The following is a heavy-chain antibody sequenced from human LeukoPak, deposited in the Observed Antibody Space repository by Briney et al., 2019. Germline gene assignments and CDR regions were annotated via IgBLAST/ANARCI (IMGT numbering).Heavy chain of an antibody. Sequence: ASVKVSCKASGYTFTSYDINWVRQATGQGLEWMGWMNPNSGNTGYAQKFQGRVTMTRNTSISTAYMELSSLRSEDTAVYYCASVLGRPGYCSGGSCYPGLVYYGMDVWGQGTTVTVSS. CDR1: GYTFTSYD. CDR3: ASVLGRPGYCSGGSCYPGLVYYGMDV. V-gene: IGHV1-8*01. D-gene: IGHD2-15*01. CDR2: MNPNSGNT. J-gene: IGHJ6*02.